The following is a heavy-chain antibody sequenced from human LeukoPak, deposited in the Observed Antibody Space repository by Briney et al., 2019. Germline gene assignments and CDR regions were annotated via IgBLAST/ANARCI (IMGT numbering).Heavy chain of an antibody. CDR3: ARGRGYCSSTSCYSYIDY. V-gene: IGHV1-18*01. CDR2: ISAYNGNT. J-gene: IGHJ4*02. Sequence: ASVKVSCKASGYTFTSYGISWVRQAPGQGLEWMGWISAYNGNTNYAQKLQGRVTMTTDTSTSTAYMELSSLRSEDTAVYYCARGRGYCSSTSCYSYIDYWGQGTLVTVSS. CDR1: GYTFTSYG. D-gene: IGHD2-2*01.